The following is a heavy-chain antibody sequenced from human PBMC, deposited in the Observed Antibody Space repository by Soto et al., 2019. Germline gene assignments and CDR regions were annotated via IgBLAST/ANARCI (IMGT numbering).Heavy chain of an antibody. V-gene: IGHV3-9*01. D-gene: IGHD6-25*01. CDR1: GFNFGNYA. CDR3: AKDKGGTPYYIDS. Sequence: VLLVESGGGLVQPGRSLRLSCAVSGFNFGNYAMHWVRQAPGKGLEWVAAINWNSDKVAYAGSVLGRFTIFRDSAKNSLHLQMKDLTTEDTALYYCAKDKGGTPYYIDSWGQGILVTVSS. CDR2: INWNSDKV. J-gene: IGHJ4*02.